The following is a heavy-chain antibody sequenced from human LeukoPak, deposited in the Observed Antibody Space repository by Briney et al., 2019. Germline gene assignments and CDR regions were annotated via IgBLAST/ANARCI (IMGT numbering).Heavy chain of an antibody. J-gene: IGHJ4*02. CDR2: IYTSGST. CDR3: ARVGSPPPEYQLLPFDY. CDR1: GGSINSGNYY. Sequence: IPSQTLSLTCTVSGGSINSGNYYWSWIRQPAGKGLEWIGRIYTSGSTNYNPSLKSRVTISVDTSKNQFSLKLTSVTAADTAVYYCARVGSPPPEYQLLPFDYWGQGTLVTVSS. V-gene: IGHV4-61*02. D-gene: IGHD2-2*01.